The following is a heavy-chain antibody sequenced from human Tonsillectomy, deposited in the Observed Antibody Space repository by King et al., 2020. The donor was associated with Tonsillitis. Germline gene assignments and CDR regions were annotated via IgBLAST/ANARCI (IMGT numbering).Heavy chain of an antibody. Sequence: VQLVESGGGVVQPGKSLRLSCAASGFTFSSYTMHWVRQAPGKGLEWVAVISYDANNKYYAASVEGRFTISRDNSKNTLYLQLNNLRAEDTAVYYCARQPVTTGTYYFDYWGQGTLVTVSS. J-gene: IGHJ4*02. CDR1: GFTFSSYT. D-gene: IGHD4-17*01. V-gene: IGHV3-30*04. CDR2: ISYDANNK. CDR3: ARQPVTTGTYYFDY.